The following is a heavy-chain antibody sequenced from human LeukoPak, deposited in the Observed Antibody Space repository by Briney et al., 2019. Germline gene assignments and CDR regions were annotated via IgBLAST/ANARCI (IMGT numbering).Heavy chain of an antibody. J-gene: IGHJ4*02. CDR1: GFTFSTYA. CDR3: ARSTVGTSCCTAVDY. V-gene: IGHV3-23*01. CDR2: ISAGGDRT. Sequence: GGFLRLSCAASGFTFSTYAMTWVRQAPGKGLEWVSGISAGGDRTYYADSVKGRFTISRDNSKNTLYLQMNSLRAEDTAEYYCARSTVGTSCCTAVDYWGQGTLVTVSS. D-gene: IGHD1-26*01.